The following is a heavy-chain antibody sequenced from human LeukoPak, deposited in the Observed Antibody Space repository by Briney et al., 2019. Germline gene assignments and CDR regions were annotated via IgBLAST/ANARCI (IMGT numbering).Heavy chain of an antibody. V-gene: IGHV3-15*01. Sequence: PGGSLRLSCAASGFTFSNAWMSWVRQAPGKGLEWVGRIKSETDGGTTDYAAPVKGRFTISRDDSKNTLYLQMNSLKTEDTAVYYCTTGITMVRGVPGVYFDYWGQGTLVTVSS. CDR2: IKSETDGGTT. CDR3: TTGITMVRGVPGVYFDY. J-gene: IGHJ4*02. D-gene: IGHD3-10*01. CDR1: GFTFSNAW.